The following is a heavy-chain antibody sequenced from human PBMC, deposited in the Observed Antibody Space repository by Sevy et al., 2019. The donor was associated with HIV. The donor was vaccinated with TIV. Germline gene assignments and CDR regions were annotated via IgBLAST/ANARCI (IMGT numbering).Heavy chain of an antibody. CDR3: SRQRVLPWFGEFLDYYYYGMDV. CDR2: IRSKANSYAT. J-gene: IGHJ6*02. V-gene: IGHV3-73*01. D-gene: IGHD3-10*01. Sequence: WGSLRLSCAASGFTFSGSAMHWVRQASGKGLEWVGRIRSKANSYATAYAASVKGRFTISRDDSKNTAYLQMNSLKTEDTAVYYCSRQRVLPWFGEFLDYYYYGMDVWGQGTTVTVSS. CDR1: GFTFSGSA.